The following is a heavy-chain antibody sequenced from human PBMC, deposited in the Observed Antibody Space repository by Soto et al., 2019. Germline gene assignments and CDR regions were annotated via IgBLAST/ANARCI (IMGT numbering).Heavy chain of an antibody. CDR3: ASGASRWYPYFFDS. CDR1: EGTFNSYA. D-gene: IGHD6-13*01. Sequence: QAQVVQSGAEVRKPGSSVKLSGTASEGTFNSYAIAWVRQAPGQWLEWMVGIIPYYNTLNYAQKFQDRVTITADDSTNTVYTELSSLRSDDTAVYFCASGASRWYPYFFDSWAQGTLVTVSS. CDR2: IIPYYNTL. V-gene: IGHV1-69*01. J-gene: IGHJ4*02.